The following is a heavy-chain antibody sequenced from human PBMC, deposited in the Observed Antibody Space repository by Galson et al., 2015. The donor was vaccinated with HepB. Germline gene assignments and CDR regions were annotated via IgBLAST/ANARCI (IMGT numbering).Heavy chain of an antibody. J-gene: IGHJ3*02. D-gene: IGHD7-27*01. CDR1: GYTLTELS. CDR2: FDPEDGET. Sequence: SVKVSCKVSGYTLTELSMHWVRQAPGKGLEWMGGFDPEDGETIYAQKFQGRVTMTEDTSTDTAYMELSSLRSEDTAVYYCATPPGQVPHVAFDIWGQGTMVTVSS. V-gene: IGHV1-24*01. CDR3: ATPPGQVPHVAFDI.